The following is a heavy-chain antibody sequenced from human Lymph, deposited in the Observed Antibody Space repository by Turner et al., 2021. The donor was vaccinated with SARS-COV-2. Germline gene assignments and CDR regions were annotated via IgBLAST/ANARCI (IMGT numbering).Heavy chain of an antibody. J-gene: IGHJ4*02. Sequence: QVQLVQSGAEVKKPGASVKVSCKVSGSTLTELSIHWVRQAPGKGLEWMGGFDPEDGETIYAQKFQGRDTMTEDTSTDTAYMELSSLRSEDTAVYYCATLKSNWKILTGRYYFDFWGQGTLVTVSS. CDR3: ATLKSNWKILTGRYYFDF. CDR2: FDPEDGET. D-gene: IGHD1-1*01. V-gene: IGHV1-24*01. CDR1: GSTLTELS.